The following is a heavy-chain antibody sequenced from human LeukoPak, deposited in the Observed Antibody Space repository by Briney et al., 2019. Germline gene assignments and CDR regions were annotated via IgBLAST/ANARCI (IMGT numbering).Heavy chain of an antibody. CDR2: IKSKADGETK. Sequence: GGSLRLSCAASGFTFSNAWMNWVRKAPGMGLQWVGRIKSKADGETKDYAAPVKGRFTISRDDSKNTLYLQMNSLKTEDTAVYYCATASRGYVDYWGQGTLVTVSS. V-gene: IGHV3-15*07. CDR1: GFTFSNAW. D-gene: IGHD3-22*01. CDR3: ATASRGYVDY. J-gene: IGHJ4*02.